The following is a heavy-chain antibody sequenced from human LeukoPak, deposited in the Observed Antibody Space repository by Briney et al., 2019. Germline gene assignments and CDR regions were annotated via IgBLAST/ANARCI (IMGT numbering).Heavy chain of an antibody. CDR3: ARDLHSGAYTFDY. Sequence: PGGSLGLSCATSGFDFSSFSMNWVRQAPGKGLEWVSYISGSSSTIHYADSVKGRFTVSRDSARNSLYLQMNSLRDEDTALYYCARDLHSGAYTFDYWGQGTLVTVSS. V-gene: IGHV3-48*02. J-gene: IGHJ4*02. CDR1: GFDFSSFS. D-gene: IGHD1-26*01. CDR2: ISGSSSTI.